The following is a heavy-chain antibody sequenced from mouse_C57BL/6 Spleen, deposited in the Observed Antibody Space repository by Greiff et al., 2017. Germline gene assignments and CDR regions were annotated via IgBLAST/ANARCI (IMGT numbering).Heavy chain of an antibody. D-gene: IGHD1-1*01. CDR3: ARGEAFITTVVATRYFDV. V-gene: IGHV1-81*01. Sequence: QVQLQQSGAELARPGASVKLSCKASGYTFTSYGISWVKQRTGQGLEWIGEIYPRSGNTYYNEKFKGKATLTADKSSSTAYMELRSLTSEDSAVYFCARGEAFITTVVATRYFDVWGTGTTVTVSS. CDR1: GYTFTSYG. CDR2: IYPRSGNT. J-gene: IGHJ1*03.